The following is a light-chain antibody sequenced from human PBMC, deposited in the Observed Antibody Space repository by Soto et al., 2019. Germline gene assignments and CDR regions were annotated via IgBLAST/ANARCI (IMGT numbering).Light chain of an antibody. Sequence: DIQMTQSPSTLSASVGDRVTITCRASQSISSWLAWYQQKPGKAPKLLIYDASSLESGVPARFSGSGSGTDLTLTISSLEPEDFAVYYCQHRSNWPPTFGQGTRLEIK. CDR2: DAS. V-gene: IGKV1-5*01. J-gene: IGKJ5*01. CDR1: QSISSW. CDR3: QHRSNWPPT.